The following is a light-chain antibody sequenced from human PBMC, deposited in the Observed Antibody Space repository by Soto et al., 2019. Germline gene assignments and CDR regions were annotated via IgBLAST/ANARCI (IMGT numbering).Light chain of an antibody. Sequence: DIQMTQSPSSLSASVGDRVTITCQASQDISNYLNWYQQKPGKAPKLLIYDASNLETGVPSRFSGSGSGTDFTFTFTSLQPEDIATYYCQQYKHLITFGQGTRLEIK. CDR2: DAS. J-gene: IGKJ5*01. V-gene: IGKV1-33*01. CDR1: QDISNY. CDR3: QQYKHLIT.